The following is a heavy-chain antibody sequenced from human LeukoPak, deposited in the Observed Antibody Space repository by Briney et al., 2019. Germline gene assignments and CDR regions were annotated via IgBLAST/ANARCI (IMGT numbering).Heavy chain of an antibody. CDR2: ISYDGSNK. D-gene: IGHD6-13*01. CDR3: ARGGSSGMWYYYMDV. CDR1: GFTFSSYA. J-gene: IGHJ6*03. Sequence: GRSLRLSCAASGFTFSSYAMHWVRQAPGKGLEWVAVISYDGSNKYYADSVKGRFTISRDNSKNTLYLQMNTLRAEDTAVYYCARGGSSGMWYYYMDVWGKGTTVTVSS. V-gene: IGHV3-30-3*01.